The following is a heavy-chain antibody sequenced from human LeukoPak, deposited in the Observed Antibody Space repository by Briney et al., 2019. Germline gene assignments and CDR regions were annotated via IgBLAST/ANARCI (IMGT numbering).Heavy chain of an antibody. Sequence: GGSLRLSCAASGFTFSSYSMSWVRQASGKGLEWVSYISSSGSTIYYADSVKGRFTISRDNAKSSLYLQMNSLRAEDTAVYYCAELGITIIGGVWGKGTTVTISS. CDR3: AELGITIIGGV. V-gene: IGHV3-48*04. D-gene: IGHD3-10*02. CDR1: GFTFSSYS. J-gene: IGHJ6*04. CDR2: ISSSGSTI.